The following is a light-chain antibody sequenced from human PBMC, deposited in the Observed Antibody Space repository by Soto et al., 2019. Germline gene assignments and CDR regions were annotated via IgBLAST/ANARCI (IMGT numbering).Light chain of an antibody. J-gene: IGKJ2*01. CDR2: VAS. CDR1: QGIGSY. Sequence: DIQLTQSPSFLSASVGDRVTITCRASQGIGSYLAWYQQKPGKAPNLLIYVASTLQNGVQSRCSGSGSGTLFTLTVSSLQPEYFATYYCQQVIRYPYTFGQGTKLEIK. CDR3: QQVIRYPYT. V-gene: IGKV1-9*01.